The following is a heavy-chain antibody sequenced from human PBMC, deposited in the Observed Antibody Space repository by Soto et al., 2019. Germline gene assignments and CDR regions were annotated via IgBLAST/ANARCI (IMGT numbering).Heavy chain of an antibody. CDR2: IKQDGSEK. D-gene: IGHD6-13*01. J-gene: IGHJ5*02. CDR1: GFTFSSYW. Sequence: EVQLVESGGGLVQPGGSLRLSCAASGFTFSSYWMRWVRQAPGKGLEWVANIKQDGSEKYYVDSVKGRFTISRDNAKNALYLQMNSLRAEDTAVYYCARDLGIAAWPLSWFDPWGQGTLVTVSS. CDR3: ARDLGIAAWPLSWFDP. V-gene: IGHV3-7*03.